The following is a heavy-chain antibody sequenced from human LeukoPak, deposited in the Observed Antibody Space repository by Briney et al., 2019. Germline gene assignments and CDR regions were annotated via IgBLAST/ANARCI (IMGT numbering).Heavy chain of an antibody. V-gene: IGHV4-34*01. CDR3: AGGLGYGDYAFDI. D-gene: IGHD4-17*01. CDR1: GGSFSGYY. J-gene: IGHJ3*02. CDR2: INHSGST. Sequence: SETLSLTCAVYGGSFSGYYWSWIRQPPGKGLEWIGEINHSGSTNYNPSLKSRVTISVDTSKNQFSLKLSSVTAADTAVYYCAGGLGYGDYAFDIWGQGTMVTVSS.